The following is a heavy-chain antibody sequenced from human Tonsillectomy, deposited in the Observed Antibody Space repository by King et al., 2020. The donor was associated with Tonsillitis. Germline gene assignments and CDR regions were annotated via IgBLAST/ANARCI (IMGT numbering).Heavy chain of an antibody. CDR3: AKELGDEVGDGFDI. J-gene: IGHJ3*02. Sequence: VQLVESGGGLVQPGGSLRLSCAASGFPFNNYAMSWVRQPPGKGLEWVSAIRGSGGSTYYGDSVKGRFTLSRDNSKNTQYLQMNSLRVEDTAVYYCAKELGDEVGDGFDIWGQGTMVTVSS. CDR1: GFPFNNYA. D-gene: IGHD1-26*01. CDR2: IRGSGGST. V-gene: IGHV3-23*04.